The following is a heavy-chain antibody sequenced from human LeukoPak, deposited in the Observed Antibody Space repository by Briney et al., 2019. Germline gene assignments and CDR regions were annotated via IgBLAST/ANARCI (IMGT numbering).Heavy chain of an antibody. D-gene: IGHD3-10*01. J-gene: IGHJ4*02. Sequence: GGSLRLSCAASEFTFSTYAMSWVRRAPGKGREGVSSIRGSGGSAYYADSVKGRFTIPRDNSKNTVYLQMNSLRSEDTAVYYCAKKYGSGSYYFDYWGQGTLVTGSS. CDR2: IRGSGGSA. CDR1: EFTFSTYA. V-gene: IGHV3-23*01. CDR3: AKKYGSGSYYFDY.